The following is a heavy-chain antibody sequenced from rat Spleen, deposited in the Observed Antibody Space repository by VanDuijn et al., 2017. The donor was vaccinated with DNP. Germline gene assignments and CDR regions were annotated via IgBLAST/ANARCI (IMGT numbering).Heavy chain of an antibody. Sequence: EVQLVESGGGLVQPGRSLKLSCVASGFTFSTFPMAWVRQSPKKGLDWVASISAGGGNTYYRDSVKGRFTISRDNAKSTLYLQMDSLRSEDTATYFCARQGRVTTVATYWYFDFWGPGTMVTVSS. CDR1: GFTFSTFP. CDR3: ARQGRVTTVATYWYFDF. CDR2: ISAGGGNT. D-gene: IGHD1-3*01. V-gene: IGHV5-25*01. J-gene: IGHJ1*01.